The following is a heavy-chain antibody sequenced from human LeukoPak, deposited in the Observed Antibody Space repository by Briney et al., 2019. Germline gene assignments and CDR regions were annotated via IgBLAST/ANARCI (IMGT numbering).Heavy chain of an antibody. CDR1: GFTFSRYG. D-gene: IGHD3-10*01. V-gene: IGHV3-30*03. Sequence: GGSLRLSCAASGFTFSRYGMHWVRQAPGKGLEWVAVTSYDGTKKDYADHVKGRFTISRDNSQNTLYLQMSSLRAEDTAVYYCARVGYYASGPFSYFDYWGQGTLVTVSS. J-gene: IGHJ4*02. CDR3: ARVGYYASGPFSYFDY. CDR2: TSYDGTKK.